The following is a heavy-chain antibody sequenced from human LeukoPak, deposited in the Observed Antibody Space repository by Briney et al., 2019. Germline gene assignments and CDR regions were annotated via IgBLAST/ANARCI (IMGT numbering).Heavy chain of an antibody. CDR2: ISSNGNNT. J-gene: IGHJ4*02. CDR1: GFTFGTYV. V-gene: IGHV3-64D*06. Sequence: PGGSLRLSCSVSGFTFGTYVMHWVRQAPGKGLEYVSAISSNGNNTYYADSVKGRFTISGDNSKNTLYLQMSSLRADDTAVYYCVRGTGYWGQGTLVTVSS. CDR3: VRGTGY.